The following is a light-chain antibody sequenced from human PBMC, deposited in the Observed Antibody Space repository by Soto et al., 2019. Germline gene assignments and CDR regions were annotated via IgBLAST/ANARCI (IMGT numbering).Light chain of an antibody. CDR3: KSYDSSLNAYV. V-gene: IGLV1-40*01. CDR1: SSNIGAGYD. Sequence: QSVLTQPPSVSGAPGQRVTMSCTGSSSNIGAGYDVHWYQQLPGTAPKLLIYGNSNRPSGVPDRFSGSKSGTSASLAITGLQAEDEVDYYCKSYDSSLNAYVFGTGPKVTV. J-gene: IGLJ1*01. CDR2: GNS.